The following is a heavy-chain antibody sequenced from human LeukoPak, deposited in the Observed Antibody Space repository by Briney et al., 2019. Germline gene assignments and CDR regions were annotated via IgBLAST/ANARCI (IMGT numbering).Heavy chain of an antibody. Sequence: GGSLRLSCAASGFTFSSYAMSWVRQAPGKGLEWVSAISGSGGSTYYTDSVKGRFTISRDNSQNTLYLQMNSLRAEDTAVYYCASGYDAPGFDYWGQGTLVTVSS. D-gene: IGHD5-12*01. CDR3: ASGYDAPGFDY. CDR1: GFTFSSYA. J-gene: IGHJ4*02. V-gene: IGHV3-23*01. CDR2: ISGSGGST.